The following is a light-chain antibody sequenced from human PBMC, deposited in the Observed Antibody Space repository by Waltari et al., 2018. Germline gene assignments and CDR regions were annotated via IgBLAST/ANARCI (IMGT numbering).Light chain of an antibody. CDR2: DVT. Sequence: QSALTQPASVSGSPGQSITISCTGTSRYVGDYNYVPWYQQHPGKAPKLMIYDVTKRPSGVSNRFSGSKSGNTASLTISGLQAEDEGDYYCCSYAGSSTFAFGGGTKLTVL. V-gene: IGLV2-23*02. CDR3: CSYAGSSTFA. J-gene: IGLJ2*01. CDR1: SRYVGDYNY.